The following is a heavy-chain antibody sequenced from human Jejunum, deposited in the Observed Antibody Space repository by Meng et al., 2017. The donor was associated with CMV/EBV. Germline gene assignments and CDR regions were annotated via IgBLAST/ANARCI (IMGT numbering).Heavy chain of an antibody. CDR3: ARDIDH. CDR1: GFTFSNYN. Sequence: EGLLVDSGGGLVKPGGSTRLSCIGSGFTFSNYNMNWVRQAPGKGLEWVSSISSRSRYINYADSVKGRFTISRDNAENSLYLQMNSLRVEDTAVYYCARDIDHWGQGTLVTVSS. J-gene: IGHJ5*02. CDR2: ISSRSRYI. V-gene: IGHV3-21*01.